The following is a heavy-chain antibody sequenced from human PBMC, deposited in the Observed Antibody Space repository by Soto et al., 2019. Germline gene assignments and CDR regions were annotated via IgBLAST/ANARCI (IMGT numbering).Heavy chain of an antibody. D-gene: IGHD4-17*01. V-gene: IGHV3-30*03. J-gene: IGHJ5*02. Sequence: QVQLVESGGGVVQPGSSLRLSCAASGFTFSRYGIHWVRQSPGKGLEWVSFISYDGGKTDYVDSVRGRFTISRDNSNNILYLQMRRLRAEDTAVYFCAREVRANLNDFGDYEWFDPWGQGTLVTVSS. CDR2: ISYDGGKT. CDR3: AREVRANLNDFGDYEWFDP. CDR1: GFTFSRYG.